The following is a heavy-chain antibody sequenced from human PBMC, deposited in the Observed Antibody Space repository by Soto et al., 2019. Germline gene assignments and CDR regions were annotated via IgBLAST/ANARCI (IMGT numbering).Heavy chain of an antibody. CDR2: ISAYNGNT. V-gene: IGHV1-18*01. CDR3: ARVGDIVLVPAAMPVKYYGMDV. CDR1: GYTFTSYG. J-gene: IGHJ6*02. D-gene: IGHD2-2*01. Sequence: QVQLVQSGAEVKKPGASVKVSCKASGYTFTSYGISWVRQAPGQGLEWMGWISAYNGNTNYAQKLQGRVTMTTDTSTSTAYMELRSLRSDDTAVYYCARVGDIVLVPAAMPVKYYGMDVWGQGTTVTVSS.